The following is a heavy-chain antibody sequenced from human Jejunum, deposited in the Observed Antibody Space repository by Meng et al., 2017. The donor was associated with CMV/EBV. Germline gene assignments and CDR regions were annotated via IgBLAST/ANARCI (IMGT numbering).Heavy chain of an antibody. CDR3: AKSIAVAGNYYYGMDV. V-gene: IGHV3-30*02. CDR2: IRYDGSNK. Sequence: TFSTYVMHWVRQAPGKEVEWVAFIRYDGSNKYYADSVKGRFTISRDNSKNTLYLQMSSLRVEDTAVYYCAKSIAVAGNYYYGMDVWGQGTTVTVSS. D-gene: IGHD6-19*01. J-gene: IGHJ6*02. CDR1: TFSTYV.